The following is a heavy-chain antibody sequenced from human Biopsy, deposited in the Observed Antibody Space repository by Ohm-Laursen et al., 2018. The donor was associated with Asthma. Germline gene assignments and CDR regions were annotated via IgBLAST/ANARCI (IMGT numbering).Heavy chain of an antibody. Sequence: SETLSLTCTVSGGSMSSSSYYWGWIRQPPGKGLEWMGSISYTGSAYHNPSLKSRVSISLDTSKNQFSLSLTSVTAADTAVYYCARTTYGDDGFDPWGQGTLVTVSS. CDR1: GGSMSSSSYY. CDR3: ARTTYGDDGFDP. J-gene: IGHJ5*02. CDR2: ISYTGSA. D-gene: IGHD4-17*01. V-gene: IGHV4-39*07.